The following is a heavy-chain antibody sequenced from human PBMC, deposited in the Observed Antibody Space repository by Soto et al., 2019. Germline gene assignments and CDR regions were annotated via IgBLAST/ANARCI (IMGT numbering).Heavy chain of an antibody. CDR3: ARRVRFLPTDNWFDP. CDR2: IYYSGST. CDR1: GGSISSYY. V-gene: IGHV4-59*08. D-gene: IGHD3-3*01. J-gene: IGHJ5*02. Sequence: SETLSLTCTVSGGSISSYYWSWIRQPPGKGLEWIGYIYYSGSTNYNPSLKSRVTISVDTSKNQFSLKLSSVTAADTAVYYCARRVRFLPTDNWFDPWGQGTLVPVSS.